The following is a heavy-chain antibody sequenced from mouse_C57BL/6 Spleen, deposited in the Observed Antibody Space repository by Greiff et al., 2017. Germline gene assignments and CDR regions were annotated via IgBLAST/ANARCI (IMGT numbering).Heavy chain of an antibody. V-gene: IGHV1-64*01. CDR3: ARSVVAVDWFAD. CDR2: IRANSGST. CDR1: GFTFTSYW. J-gene: IGHJ3*01. Sequence: VQLQQPGAELVKPGASVKLSCTASGFTFTSYWMPWVKQTPGQGLEWVGMIRANSGSTNYNERVKSKATLTVDNSASMAYMQLSSLTSEDSAVYYCARSVVAVDWFADWGPGTLVTVSA. D-gene: IGHD1-1*02.